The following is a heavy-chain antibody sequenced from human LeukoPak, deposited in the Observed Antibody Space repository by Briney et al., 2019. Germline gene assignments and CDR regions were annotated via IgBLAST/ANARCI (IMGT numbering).Heavy chain of an antibody. CDR1: GFTFSSYG. Sequence: SGGSLRLSCAASGFTFSSYGMHWVRQAPGKGLEWVAVISYDGSNKYYADSVKGRFTISRDNSKNTLYLQMNSLRAEDTAVYYCAKDRRVKQLVEKAHFDYWGQGTLVTVSS. J-gene: IGHJ4*02. CDR3: AKDRRVKQLVEKAHFDY. CDR2: ISYDGSNK. V-gene: IGHV3-30*18. D-gene: IGHD6-13*01.